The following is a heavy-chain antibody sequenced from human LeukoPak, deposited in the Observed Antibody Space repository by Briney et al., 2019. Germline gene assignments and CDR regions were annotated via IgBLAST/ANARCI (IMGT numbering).Heavy chain of an antibody. Sequence: ASVKVSCKTSGYKFKTFGISWVRQAPGQGLEWMGWSRADKGKTDYAQKFQDRVTLTIDTSTSTAYMELRSLTSDDTATYYCARDRSNSDFWGQGTLVTVS. V-gene: IGHV1-18*01. D-gene: IGHD4-11*01. CDR1: GYKFKTFG. CDR3: ARDRSNSDF. J-gene: IGHJ4*02. CDR2: SRADKGKT.